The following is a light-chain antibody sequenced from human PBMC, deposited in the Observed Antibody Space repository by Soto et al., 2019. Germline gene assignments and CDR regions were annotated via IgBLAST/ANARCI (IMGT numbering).Light chain of an antibody. CDR2: DAS. Sequence: DIQMTQSPSSLSASVGDRVTITCQASQDIANYLNWYQQKAGRAPKFLIYDASNLETGVPSRFSGSGSGTDVTLTISSLQPEDIATYYCQQYDNLPLTFGGGTKVEIK. V-gene: IGKV1-33*01. J-gene: IGKJ4*01. CDR3: QQYDNLPLT. CDR1: QDIANY.